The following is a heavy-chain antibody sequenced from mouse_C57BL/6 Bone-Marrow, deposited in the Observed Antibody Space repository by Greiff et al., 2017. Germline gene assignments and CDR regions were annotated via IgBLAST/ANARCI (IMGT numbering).Heavy chain of an antibody. CDR1: GYTFTSYG. Sequence: VQLQESGAELARPGASVKLSCKASGYTFTSYGISWVKQRTGQGLEWIGEIYPRSGNTYYNEKFKGKATLNADKSSSTAYMELRSLTSEDSAVYFCARYGYYGYYAMDYWGQGTSVTVSS. CDR2: IYPRSGNT. D-gene: IGHD2-3*01. V-gene: IGHV1-81*01. J-gene: IGHJ4*01. CDR3: ARYGYYGYYAMDY.